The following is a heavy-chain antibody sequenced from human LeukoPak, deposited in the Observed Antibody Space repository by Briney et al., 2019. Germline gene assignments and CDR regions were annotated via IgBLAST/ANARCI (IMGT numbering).Heavy chain of an antibody. J-gene: IGHJ6*02. V-gene: IGHV4-39*01. CDR1: GGSIRTGNYY. CDR3: AKSIAAAGVYGMDV. D-gene: IGHD6-13*01. CDR2: ISYAGST. Sequence: SETLSLTCTVSGGSIRTGNYYWGWIRQPLGKGLEWIGCISYAGSTYYNVSLKSRVTISVDTSNYQFSLKLSSVTAADTAVYYCAKSIAAAGVYGMDVWGQGTTVTVSS.